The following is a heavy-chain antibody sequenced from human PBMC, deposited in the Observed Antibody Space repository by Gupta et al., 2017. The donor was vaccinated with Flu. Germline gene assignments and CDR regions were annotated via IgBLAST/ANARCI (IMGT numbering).Heavy chain of an antibody. J-gene: IGHJ4*02. CDR1: SSYA. D-gene: IGHD2-8*02. CDR3: ARDWSAAGGDYYDY. Sequence: SSYAMSWVRQAPGKGLEWVSGISGSGASTYYTESVKGRFTVSRDNSKNALFLQMNSLRAEDTAVYYCARDWSAAGGDYYDYWGQGTRVTVSS. CDR2: ISGSGAST. V-gene: IGHV3-23*01.